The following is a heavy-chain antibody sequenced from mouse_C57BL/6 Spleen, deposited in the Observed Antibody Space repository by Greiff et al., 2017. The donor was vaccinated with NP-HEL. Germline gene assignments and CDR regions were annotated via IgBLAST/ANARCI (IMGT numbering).Heavy chain of an antibody. J-gene: IGHJ2*01. CDR2: IYPRSGNT. V-gene: IGHV1-81*01. Sequence: QVHVKQSGAELARPGASVKLSCKASGYTFTSYGISWVKQRTGQGLEWIGEIYPRSGNTYYNEKFKGKATLTADKSSSTAYMELRSLTSEDSAVYFCARDYYSNYERVFDYWGQGTTLTVSS. D-gene: IGHD2-5*01. CDR3: ARDYYSNYERVFDY. CDR1: GYTFTSYG.